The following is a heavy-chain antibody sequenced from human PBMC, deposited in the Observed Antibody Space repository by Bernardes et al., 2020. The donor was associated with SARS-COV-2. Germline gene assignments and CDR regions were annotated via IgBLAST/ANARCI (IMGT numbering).Heavy chain of an antibody. D-gene: IGHD1-26*01. CDR1: GFTFSSYG. V-gene: IGHV3-33*01. CDR3: ARDGLVGATTGFDY. Sequence: GGSLRLSCAASGFTFSSYGMHWVRQAPGKGLEWVAVIWYDGSNKYYADSVKGRFTISRDNSKNTLYLQMNSLRAKDTAVYYCARDGLVGATTGFDYWGQGTLVTVSS. CDR2: IWYDGSNK. J-gene: IGHJ4*02.